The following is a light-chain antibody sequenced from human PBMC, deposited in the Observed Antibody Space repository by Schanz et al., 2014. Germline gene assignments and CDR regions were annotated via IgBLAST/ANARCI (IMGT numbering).Light chain of an antibody. CDR1: QSVSSNY. J-gene: IGKJ4*01. CDR2: GIS. Sequence: EIVLTQSPGTLSLSPGDRATLSCRASQSVSSNYLAWYQQKPGQAPSLVIYGISSRATGIPERFSGSGSGTDFTLTISRLEPEDFAVYYCQQYGSSPSVFGGGTKVEIK. V-gene: IGKV3-20*01. CDR3: QQYGSSPSV.